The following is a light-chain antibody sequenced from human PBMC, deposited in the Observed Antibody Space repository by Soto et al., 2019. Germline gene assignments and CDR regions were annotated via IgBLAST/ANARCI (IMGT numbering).Light chain of an antibody. CDR1: QSISSY. V-gene: IGKV1-39*01. CDR3: HHYPRA. Sequence: DIEMTQSPSSLSASVGDRVTITCRASQSISSYLNWYQQKPGKAPKLLIFDASTLESGVPSRFSASASGTQFTLTLPTLQPADFATYYCHHYPRAFGHGTKVDIK. CDR2: DAS. J-gene: IGKJ1*01.